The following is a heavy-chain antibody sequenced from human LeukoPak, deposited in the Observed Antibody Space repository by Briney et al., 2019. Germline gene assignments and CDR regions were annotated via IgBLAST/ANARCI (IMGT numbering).Heavy chain of an antibody. Sequence: GRSLRLSCAASGFTFDDYAMHWVRQAPGKGLERVSGISWNSGSIGYADSVKGRFTISRDNAKNSLYLQMNSLRAEDMALYYCAKDTDGDFEGIDYXXQGTLVTVS. CDR3: AKDTDGDFEGIDY. V-gene: IGHV3-9*03. CDR2: ISWNSGSI. D-gene: IGHD4-17*01. J-gene: IGHJ4*02. CDR1: GFTFDDYA.